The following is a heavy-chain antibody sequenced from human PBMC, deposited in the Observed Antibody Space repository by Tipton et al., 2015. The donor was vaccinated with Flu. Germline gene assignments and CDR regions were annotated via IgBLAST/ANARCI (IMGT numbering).Heavy chain of an antibody. J-gene: IGHJ6*03. Sequence: TLSLTCAVYGGSFSGYYWSWIRQPPGKGLEWIGEINHSGSTNYNPSLKSRVTISVDTSKNQFSRKLSSVTAADTAVYYCARGSQRGGTMVRGVIKRGFYMDVWGKGTTVTVSS. CDR3: ARGSQRGGTMVRGVIKRGFYMDV. V-gene: IGHV4-34*01. CDR2: INHSGST. D-gene: IGHD3-10*01. CDR1: GGSFSGYY.